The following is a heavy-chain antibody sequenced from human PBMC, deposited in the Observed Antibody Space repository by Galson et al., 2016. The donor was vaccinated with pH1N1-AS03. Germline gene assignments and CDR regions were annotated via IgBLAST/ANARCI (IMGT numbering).Heavy chain of an antibody. CDR1: GYTFTNYF. CDR3: ARTPAEMATISFDY. D-gene: IGHD5-24*01. Sequence: SCKASGYTFTNYFMHWVRQAPGQGLEWMGVINPSGGTTRYAQKFQGRVTMTRDTSTSTVYMELSRLRSADTAVYYCARTPAEMATISFDYWGREPWSPSPQ. V-gene: IGHV1-46*01. CDR2: INPSGGTT. J-gene: IGHJ4*02.